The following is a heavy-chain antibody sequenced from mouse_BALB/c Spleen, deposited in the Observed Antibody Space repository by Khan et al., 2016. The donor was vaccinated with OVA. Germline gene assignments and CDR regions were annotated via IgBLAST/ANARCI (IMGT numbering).Heavy chain of an antibody. J-gene: IGHJ3*01. D-gene: IGHD1-1*01. CDR2: ITYSGST. Sequence: VRLQQSGPGLVKPSQSLSLTCTVTGYSITSDYAWNWIRQFPGNELEWMAYITYSGSTSYHPSLKSRISITRDTSKNQFFLQLNSVTTEDTATYYCSRGTVGRFSYWGQGTLVTVSA. V-gene: IGHV3-2*02. CDR3: SRGTVGRFSY. CDR1: GYSITSDYA.